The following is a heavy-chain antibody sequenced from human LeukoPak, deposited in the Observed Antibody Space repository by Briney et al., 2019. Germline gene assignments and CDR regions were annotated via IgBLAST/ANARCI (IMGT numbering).Heavy chain of an antibody. CDR2: IYYSGST. CDR1: GGSISSSSYY. Sequence: PSETLSLTCTVSGGSISSSSYYWGWIRQPPGKGLEWIGSIYYSGSTYYNPSLKSRVTISVDTSKNQFSLKLSSVTAADTAVYYCAMDTTIIFNYWGQGTLVAVSS. D-gene: IGHD5-12*01. J-gene: IGHJ4*02. CDR3: AMDTTIIFNY. V-gene: IGHV4-39*07.